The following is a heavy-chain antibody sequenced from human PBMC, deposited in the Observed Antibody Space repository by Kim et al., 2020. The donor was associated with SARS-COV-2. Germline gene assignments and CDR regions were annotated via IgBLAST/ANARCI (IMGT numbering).Heavy chain of an antibody. CDR3: TRAWTHPFDY. CDR1: GFTFGDYA. V-gene: IGHV3-49*04. J-gene: IGHJ4*02. CDR2: IRSKGFGGTT. Sequence: GGSLRLSCTASGFTFGDYAMSWVRQAPVRGLEWVGLIRSKGFGGTTHFAASVNGRFTISRDDSKSIAYLQMNSLKTEDTAVYYCTRAWTHPFDYWGQGTLVTVSS. D-gene: IGHD1-1*01.